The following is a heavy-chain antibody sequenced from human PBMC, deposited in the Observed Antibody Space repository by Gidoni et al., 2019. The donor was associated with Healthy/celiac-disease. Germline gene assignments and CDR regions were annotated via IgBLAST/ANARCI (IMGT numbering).Heavy chain of an antibody. D-gene: IGHD6-6*01. V-gene: IGHV2-70*15. CDR3: ARIRSAYSSSGTYYYGMDV. CDR1: GFSLSTSGMC. CDR2: IDWDDDK. J-gene: IGHJ6*02. Sequence: VTLRESGPALVKATQTLTLTCTFSGFSLSTSGMCGSWIRQPPGKALEWLARIDWDDDKYYSTSLKTRLTISKDTSKNQVVLTMNNMDPVDTAKYYCARIRSAYSSSGTYYYGMDVWGQGTTVTVSS.